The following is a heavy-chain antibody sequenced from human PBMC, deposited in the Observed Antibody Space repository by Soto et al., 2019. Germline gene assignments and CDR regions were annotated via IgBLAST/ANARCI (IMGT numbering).Heavy chain of an antibody. Sequence: GGSLRLSCAASGFTFSNAWMNWVRQAPGKGLEWVGRIESKTDGGTTDYAAPVKGRFTISRDDSKNTLYVQMNSLKTEDTAVYYCTTARTETYSYDSSGSYYPHYFAYWGQGTLVTVSS. CDR2: IESKTDGGTT. D-gene: IGHD3-22*01. CDR1: GFTFSNAW. CDR3: TTARTETYSYDSSGSYYPHYFAY. V-gene: IGHV3-15*07. J-gene: IGHJ4*02.